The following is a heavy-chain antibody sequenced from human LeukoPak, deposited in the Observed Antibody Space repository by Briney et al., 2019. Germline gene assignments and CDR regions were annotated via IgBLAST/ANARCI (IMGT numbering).Heavy chain of an antibody. CDR1: GFTFDDYA. CDR2: ISWNSGSI. CDR3: AKDIGPGPGDAFDI. J-gene: IGHJ3*02. V-gene: IGHV3-9*03. Sequence: GGSLRLSCAASGFTFDDYAMHWFRQAPGKGLEWASGISWNSGSIGYADSVKGRFTISRDNAKNSLYLQMNSLRAEDMALYYCAKDIGPGPGDAFDIWGQGTMVTVSS.